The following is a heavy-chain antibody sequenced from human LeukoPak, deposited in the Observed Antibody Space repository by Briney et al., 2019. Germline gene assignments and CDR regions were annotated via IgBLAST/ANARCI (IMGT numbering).Heavy chain of an antibody. CDR1: GGXFSSYA. Sequence: SVKVSCKASGGXFSSYAISWVRRAPGQGLEWMGRIIPILGIANYAQKFQGRVTITADKSTSTAYMELSSLRSEDTAVYYCARDRVQLEQRPNWFDPWGQGTLVTVSS. D-gene: IGHD1-1*01. CDR3: ARDRVQLEQRPNWFDP. J-gene: IGHJ5*02. CDR2: IIPILGIA. V-gene: IGHV1-69*04.